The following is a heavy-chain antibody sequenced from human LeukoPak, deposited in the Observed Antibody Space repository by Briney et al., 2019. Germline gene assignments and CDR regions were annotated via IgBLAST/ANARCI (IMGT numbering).Heavy chain of an antibody. CDR3: ARDPRGGYSNLYP. CDR1: GYTFTSYA. D-gene: IGHD4-11*01. CDR2: INTNTGNP. V-gene: IGHV7-4-1*02. Sequence: RASVKVSRKASGYTFTSYAMNWVRQAPGQGLEWMGWINTNTGNPTYAQGFTGRFVFSLDTSVNTAYLQISSLKTEDTAVYYCARDPRGGYSNLYPWGQGTLVTVSS. J-gene: IGHJ5*02.